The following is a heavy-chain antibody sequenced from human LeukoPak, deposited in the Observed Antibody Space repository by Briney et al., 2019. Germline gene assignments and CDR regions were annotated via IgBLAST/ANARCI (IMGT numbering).Heavy chain of an antibody. CDR2: IYHSGST. CDR1: GGSISSGGYS. Sequence: SETLSLTCAVSGGSISSGGYSWSWIRQPPGKGLEWIGYIYHSGSTYYNPSLKSRVTISVDRSKNQFSLKLSSVTAADTAVYYRATSIFGVVIIPLGYWGQGTLVTVSS. V-gene: IGHV4-30-2*01. D-gene: IGHD3-3*01. CDR3: ATSIFGVVIIPLGY. J-gene: IGHJ4*02.